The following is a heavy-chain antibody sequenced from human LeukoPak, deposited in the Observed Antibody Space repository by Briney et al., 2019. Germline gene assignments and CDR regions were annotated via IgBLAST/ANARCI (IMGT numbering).Heavy chain of an antibody. CDR1: GFTFSSHS. D-gene: IGHD2-8*01. CDR3: ASRACTDGVCSFDY. J-gene: IGHJ4*03. Sequence: NPGGSLRLSCAASGFTFSSHSMNWVRQAPGKGLEWVSSISSSSSFIYYADSVKGRFTISRDNAKNSLYLQMNSLRGEDTAVYYCASRACTDGVCSFDYWGQGTLVTVSS. CDR2: ISSSSSFI. V-gene: IGHV3-21*06.